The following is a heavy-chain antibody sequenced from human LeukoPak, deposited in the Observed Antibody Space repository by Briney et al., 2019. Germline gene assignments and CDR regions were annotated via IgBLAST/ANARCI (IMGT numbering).Heavy chain of an antibody. Sequence: GASVKVSCKASGYTFTSYHINWVRQATGQGLEWMGWMDPNNGNTDYAQSFQGRVTMTRDTSMRTAYMELSSLRSEDTAVYYCATDNPLPAATRGGVYWGQGTLVTVSS. CDR2: MDPNNGNT. J-gene: IGHJ4*02. V-gene: IGHV1-8*01. D-gene: IGHD2-2*01. CDR1: GYTFTSYH. CDR3: ATDNPLPAATRGGVY.